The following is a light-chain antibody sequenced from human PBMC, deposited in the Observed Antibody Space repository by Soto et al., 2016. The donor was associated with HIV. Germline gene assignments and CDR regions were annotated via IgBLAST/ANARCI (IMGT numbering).Light chain of an antibody. Sequence: SSELTQDPAVSVALGQTVKITCQGDSLRSYYATWYQQKPGQAPVFVIYGQSNRPSGIPDRFSGSSSGDRASLTTTGAQAEDEADYYCMSRDNNTNPVIFGGGTKLTVL. J-gene: IGLJ2*01. V-gene: IGLV3-19*01. CDR2: GQS. CDR3: MSRDNNTNPVI. CDR1: SLRSYY.